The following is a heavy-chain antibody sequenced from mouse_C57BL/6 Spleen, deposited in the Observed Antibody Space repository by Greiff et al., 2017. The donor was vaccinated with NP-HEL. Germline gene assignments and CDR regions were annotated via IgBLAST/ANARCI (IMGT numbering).Heavy chain of an antibody. Sequence: VQLQQSGPELVKPGASVKISCKASGYTFTDYYMNWVKQSHGKSLEWIGDINPNNGGTSYNQKFKGKATLTVDKSSSTAYMELRSLTSEDSAVYYCARWDTTVVASYYFDYWGQGTTLTVSS. CDR2: INPNNGGT. J-gene: IGHJ2*01. D-gene: IGHD1-1*01. CDR1: GYTFTDYY. CDR3: ARWDTTVVASYYFDY. V-gene: IGHV1-26*01.